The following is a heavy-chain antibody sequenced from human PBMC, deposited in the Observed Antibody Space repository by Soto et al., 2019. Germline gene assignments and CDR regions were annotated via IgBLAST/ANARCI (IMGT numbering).Heavy chain of an antibody. CDR1: GFTFSSYA. J-gene: IGHJ6*02. CDR2: ISYDGSNK. V-gene: IGHV3-30-3*01. CDR3: ARDRLRYNWNDFPYYSYGMDV. D-gene: IGHD1-1*01. Sequence: GGSLRLSCAASGFTFSSYAMHWVLQAPGKGLEWVAVISYDGSNKYYADSVKGRFTISRDNSKNTLYLQMNSLRTEDTAVYYCARDRLRYNWNDFPYYSYGMDVWAQGTTVTVSS.